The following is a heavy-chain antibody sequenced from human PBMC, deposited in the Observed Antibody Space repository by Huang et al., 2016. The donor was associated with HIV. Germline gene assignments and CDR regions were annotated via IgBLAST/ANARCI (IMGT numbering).Heavy chain of an antibody. D-gene: IGHD3-22*01. J-gene: IGHJ3*02. CDR1: GGSITSSSYY. V-gene: IGHV4-39*01. Sequence: QLQLQGSGPGLVKPSETLSLTCTVSGGSITSSSYYWGWIRQPPGKGLEWVGSIYYSGSTDYNPSLKSRVTVSVDTSKNQFSLKLSSVTAADTAVYYCARHFSYYDSSGYTPWDAFDIWGQGPMVTVSS. CDR3: ARHFSYYDSSGYTPWDAFDI. CDR2: IYYSGST.